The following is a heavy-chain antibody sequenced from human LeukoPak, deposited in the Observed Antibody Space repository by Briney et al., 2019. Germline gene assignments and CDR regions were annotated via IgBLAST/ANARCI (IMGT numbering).Heavy chain of an antibody. J-gene: IGHJ4*02. CDR1: GGSISSSSYY. V-gene: IGHV4-39*07. CDR2: IHYSGST. CDR3: GRGSPYDY. Sequence: SETLSLTCTVSGGSISSSSYYWGWIRQPPGKGLEWIGSIHYSGSTYHNPSLKSRVTISIDTSKNQFSLKMRSVTAADTAVYYCGRGSPYDYWGQGTLVTVSS.